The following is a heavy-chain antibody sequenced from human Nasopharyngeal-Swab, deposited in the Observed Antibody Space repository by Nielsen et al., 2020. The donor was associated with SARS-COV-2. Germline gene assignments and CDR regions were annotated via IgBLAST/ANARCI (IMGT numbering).Heavy chain of an antibody. CDR2: IFPGDSET. Sequence: KVSCKGSGYSLTNYWIAWVRQMPGKGLEWMGIIFPGDSETRFSPSFQGQVIISVDKSLSTAYLQWSSLKASDTAMYYCARAVVPATTTPDSTYFDYWGQGILVSVSS. J-gene: IGHJ4*02. CDR3: ARAVVPATTTPDSTYFDY. CDR1: GYSLTNYW. V-gene: IGHV5-51*01. D-gene: IGHD2-2*01.